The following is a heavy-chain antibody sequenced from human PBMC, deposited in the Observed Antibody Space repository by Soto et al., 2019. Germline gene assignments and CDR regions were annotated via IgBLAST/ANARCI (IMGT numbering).Heavy chain of an antibody. J-gene: IGHJ5*02. CDR1: GLSITDSEMG. CDR2: IDSSGEK. V-gene: IGHV2-26*01. CDR3: ARRHLAVAVSPWFDP. Sequence: QVTLKESGPVLVNPTETLTLRCTVSGLSITDSEMGVSWIRQPPGQPLEWLAHIDSSGEKSYRTFLKSRLAIYKDTSKSQIVLTMTNMDPADTATYYCARRHLAVAVSPWFDPWGQGIPVTVSS. D-gene: IGHD6-19*01.